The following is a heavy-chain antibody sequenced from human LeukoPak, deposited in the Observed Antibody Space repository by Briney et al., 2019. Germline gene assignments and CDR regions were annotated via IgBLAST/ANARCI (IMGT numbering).Heavy chain of an antibody. Sequence: YTSGSTNYNPSLKSRVTMSVDTSKNQFSLKLSSVTAADTAVYYCARDFWSGPESLNWFDPWGQGTLVTVSS. D-gene: IGHD3-3*01. V-gene: IGHV4-4*07. J-gene: IGHJ5*02. CDR3: ARDFWSGPESLNWFDP. CDR2: YTSGST.